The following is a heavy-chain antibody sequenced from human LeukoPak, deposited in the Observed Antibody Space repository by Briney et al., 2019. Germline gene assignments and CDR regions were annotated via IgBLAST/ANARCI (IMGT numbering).Heavy chain of an antibody. CDR1: GFTVSSNY. Sequence: GGSLRLSCAASGFTVSSNYISWVRQVPGKGLEWVSVIYSGGTTYYADSVKGRFTISRDNSKNTLYLQMNSLRAEDTAVYYCARATIGVAYAFDIWGQGTMVTVSS. CDR2: IYSGGTT. D-gene: IGHD6-19*01. J-gene: IGHJ3*02. CDR3: ARATIGVAYAFDI. V-gene: IGHV3-66*01.